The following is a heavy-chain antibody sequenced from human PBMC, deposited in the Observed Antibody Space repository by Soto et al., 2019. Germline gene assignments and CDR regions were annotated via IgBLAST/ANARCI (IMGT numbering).Heavy chain of an antibody. Sequence: SETLSLTCAVSGYSISDDYYWGWIRQPPGKGLEWIGSIYQSGSTYYNPSLKSRVTISVATSKNQCSLKLSSVTAADTAVYYCARDVGADDDAFDIWGQGTMFTVSS. D-gene: IGHD1-26*01. CDR2: IYQSGST. CDR3: ARDVGADDDAFDI. J-gene: IGHJ3*02. V-gene: IGHV4-38-2*02. CDR1: GYSISDDYY.